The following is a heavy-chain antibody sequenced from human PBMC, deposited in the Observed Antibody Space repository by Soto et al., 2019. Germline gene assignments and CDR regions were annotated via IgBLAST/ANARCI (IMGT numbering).Heavy chain of an antibody. CDR3: ARDGYDGSGSPYPAY. CDR2: IYYLGST. Sequence: ETLSLTCSVSGGSMSEYFWSWIRQSPGKGLEWIGYIYYLGSTDYNPSLKSRVTISVDTSKRQFSLRLTSVTAADTAVYYCARDGYDGSGSPYPAYWGPGTQVTVSS. D-gene: IGHD3-10*01. CDR1: GGSMSEYF. V-gene: IGHV4-59*01. J-gene: IGHJ4*02.